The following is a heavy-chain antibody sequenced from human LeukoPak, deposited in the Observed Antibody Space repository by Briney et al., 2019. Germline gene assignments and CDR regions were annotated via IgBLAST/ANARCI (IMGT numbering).Heavy chain of an antibody. Sequence: GSLRLSSAASGFAFSSYVMSWVRQAPGKGLEWVSSISGSGGSTYYADSVKGRFTISRDNSKNTLFLQMNSLRAEDTAVYFCAKDMYGDYADYFDDSGQGTLVTVSS. D-gene: IGHD4-17*01. CDR1: GFAFSSYV. J-gene: IGHJ4*02. CDR3: AKDMYGDYADYFDD. V-gene: IGHV3-23*01. CDR2: ISGSGGST.